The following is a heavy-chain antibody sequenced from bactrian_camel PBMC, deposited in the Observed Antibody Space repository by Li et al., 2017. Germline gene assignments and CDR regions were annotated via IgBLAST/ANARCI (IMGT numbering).Heavy chain of an antibody. CDR3: AASRFYLRGKWTQFNV. Sequence: HVQLVESGGGSVQAGGSLKLSCSVSGYLSSNCMAWFRQAPGKERELVLSRSSDGSTTYADSVKGRFTISHDYGKTTVSLQMNSLKPDDTATYYCAASRFYLRGKWTQFNVWGQGTQVTVS. V-gene: IGHV3S53*01. J-gene: IGHJ4*01. CDR1: GYLSSNC. D-gene: IGHD1*01. CDR2: RSSDGST.